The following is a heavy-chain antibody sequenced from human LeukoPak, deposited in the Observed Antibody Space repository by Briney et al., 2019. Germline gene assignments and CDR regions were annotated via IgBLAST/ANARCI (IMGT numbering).Heavy chain of an antibody. Sequence: PGGSPRLSCAASEFTFSNYALHWVRQAPGKGLQWVAVISYDGNTIHYADSVKGRFIISRDNAKNSLYLQMNSLRAEDTAVYYCARDYGIPLLGYYYYGMDVWGQGTTVTVSS. V-gene: IGHV3-30-3*01. CDR3: ARDYGIPLLGYYYYGMDV. CDR2: ISYDGNTI. J-gene: IGHJ6*02. CDR1: EFTFSNYA. D-gene: IGHD5-18*01.